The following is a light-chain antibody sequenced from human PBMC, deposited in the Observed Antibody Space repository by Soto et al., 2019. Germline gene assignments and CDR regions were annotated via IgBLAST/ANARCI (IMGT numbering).Light chain of an antibody. J-gene: IGLJ2*01. V-gene: IGLV1-44*01. Sequence: QCVLTQPPSESGTPGQRVTISCSGSSSNIGSNTVNWYQQLPGTAPKLLIYSNNQRPSGVPDRFSGSKSGTSASLAISGLQSEDEADYYCAAWDDSLTHVVFGGGTKLTVL. CDR1: SSNIGSNT. CDR2: SNN. CDR3: AAWDDSLTHVV.